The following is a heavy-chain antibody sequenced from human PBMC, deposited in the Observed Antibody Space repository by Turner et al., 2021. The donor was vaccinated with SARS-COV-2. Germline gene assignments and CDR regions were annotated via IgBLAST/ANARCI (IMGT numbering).Heavy chain of an antibody. CDR3: AVPYVVLPTTPLDAIDI. J-gene: IGHJ3*02. V-gene: IGHV5-51*03. CDR1: GYSFSDYL. Sequence: EVRLEQSAAEVKKPGDSLKLSCKASGYSFSDYLVGWVRQMPGKGLEWLGIISPDDSKTKYSPSLPGNVFITADKYINTAYLHWTNLRASDTAMYYCAVPYVVLPTTPLDAIDIWGQGTMVTVSS. CDR2: ISPDDSKT. D-gene: IGHD3-16*01.